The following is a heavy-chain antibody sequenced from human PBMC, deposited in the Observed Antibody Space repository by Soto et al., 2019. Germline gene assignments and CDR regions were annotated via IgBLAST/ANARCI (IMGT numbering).Heavy chain of an antibody. Sequence: SETLSLTCNVSGGSISSSTYYWGWFRQPPGKALEWIGSISYSVNTYYNPSLKSRVTISIDTSKNQFSLQLSSVTAADTAVYYCATSSVSRLLSLWYFDLWGRGTLVTVSS. J-gene: IGHJ2*01. CDR1: GGSISSSTYY. V-gene: IGHV4-39*01. CDR3: ATSSVSRLLSLWYFDL. CDR2: ISYSVNT. D-gene: IGHD3-3*02.